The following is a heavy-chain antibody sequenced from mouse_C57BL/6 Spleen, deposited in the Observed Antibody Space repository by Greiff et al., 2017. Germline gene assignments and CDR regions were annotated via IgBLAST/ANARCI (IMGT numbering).Heavy chain of an antibody. D-gene: IGHD1-1*01. CDR3: AELRHFDY. Sequence: QVQLQQSGPELVKPGASVKISCKASGYAFSSSWMNWVKQRPGKGLEWIGRIYPGDGDTNYNGKFKGKATLTADKSSSTAYMQLSSLTSEDSSVYFCAELRHFDYWGQGTTLTVSS. CDR1: GYAFSSSW. CDR2: IYPGDGDT. V-gene: IGHV1-82*01. J-gene: IGHJ2*01.